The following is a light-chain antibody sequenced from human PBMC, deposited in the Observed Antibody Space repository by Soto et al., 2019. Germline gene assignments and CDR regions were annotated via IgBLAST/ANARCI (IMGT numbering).Light chain of an antibody. CDR2: GAS. J-gene: IGKJ4*01. CDR3: QQYGSSALT. V-gene: IGKV3-20*01. Sequence: DIVLTQSPSTLSVSPGERATLSCRASQSVSSIYLAWYQQKPGQAPRLLIYGASSRATGIPDRFSGSGSGTDFTLTISRLEPEDFAVYYCQQYGSSALTFGGGTKVDIK. CDR1: QSVSSIY.